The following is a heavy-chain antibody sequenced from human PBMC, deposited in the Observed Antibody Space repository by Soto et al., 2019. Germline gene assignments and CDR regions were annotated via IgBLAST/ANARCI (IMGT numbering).Heavy chain of an antibody. D-gene: IGHD6-19*01. CDR1: GFTVRSYG. Sequence: LSLSCRGAGFTVRSYGMHWVRQAPGKGLERAAVISYDGSNEYYADSVKGRFTISRDNSKNTLYLQMNSLRPEDTAVYYCAKLMAVAATGAFDIWGQGTMVTV. CDR2: ISYDGSNE. J-gene: IGHJ3*02. V-gene: IGHV3-30*18. CDR3: AKLMAVAATGAFDI.